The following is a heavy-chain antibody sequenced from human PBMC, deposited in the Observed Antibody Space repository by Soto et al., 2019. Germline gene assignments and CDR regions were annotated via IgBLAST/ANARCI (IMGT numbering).Heavy chain of an antibody. CDR2: IYYSGST. J-gene: IGHJ6*02. Sequence: SETLSLTCTVSGGSISHSDYYWSWIRQPPGKGLEWIGYIYYSGSTYYNPSLKSRITISIDTSKNQFSLTVSSVTAADTAVYYCARDSWCGFYNYNYHGMDFWGQGTTVTVSS. V-gene: IGHV4-30-4*01. CDR1: GGSISHSDYY. D-gene: IGHD3-3*01. CDR3: ARDSWCGFYNYNYHGMDF.